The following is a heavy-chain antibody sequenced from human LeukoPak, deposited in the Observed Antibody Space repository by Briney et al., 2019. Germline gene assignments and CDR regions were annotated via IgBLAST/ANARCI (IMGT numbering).Heavy chain of an antibody. CDR1: GDSFSNYY. CDR3: ASSPRLTTSWFLFDS. V-gene: IGHV4-59*08. D-gene: IGHD2-2*01. CDR2: VYYSGST. Sequence: PSEPLSLTCRVSGDSFSNYYWTWIRQPPGKGLEWIGYVYYSGSTNYNPSLKTRLHLSVDTSKNRFSLKLSSVTAADTAVYYCASSPRLTTSWFLFDSWGHGTLVTVSS. J-gene: IGHJ5*01.